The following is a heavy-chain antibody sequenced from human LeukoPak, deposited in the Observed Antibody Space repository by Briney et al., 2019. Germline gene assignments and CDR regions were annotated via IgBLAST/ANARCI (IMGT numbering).Heavy chain of an antibody. CDR2: INPYSGGT. V-gene: IGHV1-2*02. CDR3: ARLGIAVAAT. CDR1: GYTFTGYY. Sequence: ASVNVSCKASGYTFTGYYMHWVRQAPGQGLEWMGWINPYSGGTNYAQKFQGRVTMTRDTSISTAYMELSRLRSDDTAVYYCARLGIAVAATWGQGTLVTVSS. J-gene: IGHJ4*02. D-gene: IGHD6-19*01.